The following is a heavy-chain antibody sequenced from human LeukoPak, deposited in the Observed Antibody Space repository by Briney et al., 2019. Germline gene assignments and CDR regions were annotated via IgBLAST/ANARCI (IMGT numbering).Heavy chain of an antibody. D-gene: IGHD5-18*01. CDR3: ARDADTAMEAWYFDL. V-gene: IGHV1-46*01. CDR2: INPRGGST. Sequence: ASVKVSCKASGYTFTSYYMHWVRQAPGQGLEWMGIINPRGGSTSYAQKFQGRVTMTRDTPTSTVYMELSSLRSEDTAVYYCARDADTAMEAWYFDLRGRGTLVTVSS. CDR1: GYTFTSYY. J-gene: IGHJ2*01.